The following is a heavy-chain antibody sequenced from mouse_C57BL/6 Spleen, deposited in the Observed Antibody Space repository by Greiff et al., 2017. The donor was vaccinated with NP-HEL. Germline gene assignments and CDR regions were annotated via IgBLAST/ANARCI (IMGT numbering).Heavy chain of an antibody. CDR3: AIYYGSSYDYARDY. J-gene: IGHJ4*01. CDR2: ISSGSSTI. V-gene: IGHV5-17*01. CDR1: GFTFSDYG. Sequence: EVKLMESGGGLVKPGGSLKLSCAASGFTFSDYGMHWVRQAPEKGLEWVAYISSGSSTIYYADTVKGRFTISRDNAKNTLFLQMTSLRSEDTAMYYCAIYYGSSYDYARDYWGQGTSVTVSS. D-gene: IGHD1-1*01.